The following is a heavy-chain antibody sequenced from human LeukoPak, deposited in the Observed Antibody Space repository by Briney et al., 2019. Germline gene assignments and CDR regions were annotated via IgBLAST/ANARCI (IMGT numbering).Heavy chain of an antibody. CDR2: IYYSGST. V-gene: IGHV4-61*08. D-gene: IGHD2-2*01. J-gene: IGHJ3*02. Sequence: SETLSLTCTVSGGSISSGGYYWSWIRQPPGKGLEWIGYIYYSGSTNYNPSLKSRVTISVDTSKNQFSLKLSSVTAADTALYYCARTRCSSASCSYRWAFDIWGQGTMVTVSS. CDR3: ARTRCSSASCSYRWAFDI. CDR1: GGSISSGGYY.